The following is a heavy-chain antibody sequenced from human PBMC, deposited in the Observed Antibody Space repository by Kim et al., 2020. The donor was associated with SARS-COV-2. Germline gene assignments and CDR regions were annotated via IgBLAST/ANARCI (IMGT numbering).Heavy chain of an antibody. CDR1: GFTFSSFW. D-gene: IGHD6-6*01. CDR3: ARYGLNAALDY. Sequence: GGSLRLSCAASGFTFSSFWMGWVRQAPGKGLEWVANIKRDGSEKQYVDSVKGRFTISRDSAKNSLYLQMNSPRAEDTAVYYCARYGLNAALDYWGQGTLVTVSS. J-gene: IGHJ4*02. CDR2: IKRDGSEK. V-gene: IGHV3-7*03.